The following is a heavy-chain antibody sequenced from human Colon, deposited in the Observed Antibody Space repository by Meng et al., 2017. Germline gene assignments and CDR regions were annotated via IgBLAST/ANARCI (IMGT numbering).Heavy chain of an antibody. Sequence: SETLSLTCTVSGGSISSGGYYWSWIRQHPGKGLEWIGYIYYSGSTYYNSSLKSRVTISVDTSKNQFSLKLSSLTAADTAVYYCARGRGNWGSHWFDPWGQGTLVTVSS. CDR2: IYYSGST. CDR3: ARGRGNWGSHWFDP. V-gene: IGHV4-31*03. CDR1: GGSISSGGYY. J-gene: IGHJ5*02. D-gene: IGHD7-27*01.